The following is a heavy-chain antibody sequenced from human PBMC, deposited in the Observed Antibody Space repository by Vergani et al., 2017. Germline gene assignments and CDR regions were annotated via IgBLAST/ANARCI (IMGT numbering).Heavy chain of an antibody. CDR2: SYTSEST. Sequence: QVQLQESGPGLVKPSETLSLTCIVSGGSISPYYLICIRQPAGKGLEWFGRSYTSESTNYNPSLKSRVTMSVDTSKNQFSLKLSSVTAADTAVYYCSREYSSSVGFLAYWVQGTLVTVSS. CDR1: GGSISPYY. J-gene: IGHJ4*02. V-gene: IGHV4-4*07. CDR3: SREYSSSVGFLAY. D-gene: IGHD6-6*01.